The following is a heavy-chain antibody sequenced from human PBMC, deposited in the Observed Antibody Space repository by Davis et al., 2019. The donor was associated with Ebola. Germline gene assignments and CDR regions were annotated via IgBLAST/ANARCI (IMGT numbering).Heavy chain of an antibody. CDR1: GGTFSSYA. D-gene: IGHD3-3*01. CDR3: ARGSGYYPSDAFDI. V-gene: IGHV1-69*13. CDR2: IIPIFGTA. J-gene: IGHJ3*02. Sequence: SVKVSCKASGGTFSSYAISWVRQAPGQGLEWMGGIIPIFGTANYAQKFQGRVTITADESTSTAYMELSSLRSEDTAVYYCARGSGYYPSDAFDIWGQGTMVTVSS.